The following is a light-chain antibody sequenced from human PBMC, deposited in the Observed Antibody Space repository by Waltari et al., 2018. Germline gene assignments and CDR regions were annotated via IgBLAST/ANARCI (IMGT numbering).Light chain of an antibody. Sequence: QSVLTQPPSASGTPGQRVTISCSGSRSNIGSNYVYWYQQLPGTAPKLLIFRNNQRPSGVPDRFSGSKSGTSASLAIGGLRSEDEADYYCAAWDDSLSGRVFGGGTKVTVL. J-gene: IGLJ3*02. CDR2: RNN. CDR3: AAWDDSLSGRV. V-gene: IGLV1-47*01. CDR1: RSNIGSNY.